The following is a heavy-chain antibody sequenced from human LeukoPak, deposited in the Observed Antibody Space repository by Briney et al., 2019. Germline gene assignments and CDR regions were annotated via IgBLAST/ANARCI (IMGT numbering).Heavy chain of an antibody. CDR3: ARDPLPYCGGDCYPYYFDY. D-gene: IGHD2-21*02. J-gene: IGHJ4*02. V-gene: IGHV3-53*05. CDR1: GFTVSAHY. Sequence: GGSLRLSCAVSGFTVSAHYMSWVRQAPGKGLECVSFLYTGGDTYYADSVKGRFTISRDNSKNTLYLQMNSLRAEDTAVYYCARDPLPYCGGDCYPYYFDYWGQGTLVTVSS. CDR2: LYTGGDT.